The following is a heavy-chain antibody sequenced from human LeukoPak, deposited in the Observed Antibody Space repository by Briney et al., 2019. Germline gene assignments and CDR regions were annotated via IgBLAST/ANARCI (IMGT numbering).Heavy chain of an antibody. V-gene: IGHV4-39*01. CDR1: GGSISSSSSY. J-gene: IGHJ4*02. Sequence: SETLSLTCSVSGGSISSSSSYWGWIRQPPGKGLEWIGSIYYSGSSFDNPALKSRVTISVDTSKNQFSLKLSSVTAADTAVYYCARHRTGWLQSSFDYWGQGTLVTVSS. D-gene: IGHD5-24*01. CDR3: ARHRTGWLQSSFDY. CDR2: IYYSGSS.